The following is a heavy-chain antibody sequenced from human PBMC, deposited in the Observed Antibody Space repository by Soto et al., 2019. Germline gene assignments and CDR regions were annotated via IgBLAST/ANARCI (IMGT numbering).Heavy chain of an antibody. Sequence: EVQLVESGGGLVKPGGSLRLSCAASGFTFSSYSMNWVRQAPGKGLEWVSSISSSSDYMYYADSVKGRFTLSRDNAKNSLYLQVNSLRAEDTAVYYCARDKGRDRSGTYYVSPDAFDIWGQGTMVTVSS. CDR3: ARDKGRDRSGTYYVSPDAFDI. V-gene: IGHV3-21*01. J-gene: IGHJ3*02. CDR2: ISSSSDYM. CDR1: GFTFSSYS. D-gene: IGHD3-10*01.